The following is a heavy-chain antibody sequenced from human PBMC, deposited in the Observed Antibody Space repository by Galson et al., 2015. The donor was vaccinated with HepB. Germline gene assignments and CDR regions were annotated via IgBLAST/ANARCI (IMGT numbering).Heavy chain of an antibody. CDR3: AKSRGGGGYFGSGSYVFDY. D-gene: IGHD3-10*01. Sequence: SLRLSCAASGFTFSTYGIHWVRQAPGKGLEWVAVISYDGRNKYYADSVKGRFTISRDNSKNTLYLQMDSLRPEDTSIYSCAKSRGGGGYFGSGSYVFDYWGQGTLVTVSP. J-gene: IGHJ4*02. CDR1: GFTFSTYG. V-gene: IGHV3-30*18. CDR2: ISYDGRNK.